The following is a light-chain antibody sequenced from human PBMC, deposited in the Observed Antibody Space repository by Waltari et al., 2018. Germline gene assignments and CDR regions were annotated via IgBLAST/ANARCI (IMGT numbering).Light chain of an antibody. CDR3: QQRFTWPPFT. CDR2: DAS. CDR1: QTISTY. J-gene: IGKJ4*01. V-gene: IGKV3-11*01. Sequence: LVVTQSPAALSLSPGEIATLSCRASQTISTYLAWYQQKPGQAPRLLIYDASKRAPAIPVRFSGSGYGTDFTLTINSLEPEDFAVYYCQQRFTWPPFTFGGGTKIEIK.